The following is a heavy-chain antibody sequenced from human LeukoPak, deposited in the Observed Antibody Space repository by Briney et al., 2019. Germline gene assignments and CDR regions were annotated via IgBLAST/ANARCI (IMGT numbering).Heavy chain of an antibody. CDR3: ARGHCTSGSCSRWFDP. D-gene: IGHD2-15*01. Sequence: SETLSLTCTVSGGSISSYYWGWIRQPPGKGLEWIGNIYHSGITYYTPSLKSRVTISVDTSKNQFYLKLSSVTAADTAVYYCARGHCTSGSCSRWFDPWGQGTLVTVSS. CDR2: IYHSGIT. J-gene: IGHJ5*02. CDR1: GGSISSYY. V-gene: IGHV4-59*04.